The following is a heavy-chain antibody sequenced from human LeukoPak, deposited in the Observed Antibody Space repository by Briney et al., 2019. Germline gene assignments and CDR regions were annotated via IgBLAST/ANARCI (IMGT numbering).Heavy chain of an antibody. CDR1: GYTLTELS. D-gene: IGHD3-10*01. Sequence: ASVKVSCKVSGYTLTELSMHWVRQAPGKGLEWMGGFDPEDGEIIYAQKFQGRVTMTEDTSTDTAYMELSSLRSEDTAVYYCATRGRPGSGSYPIYFDYWGQGTLVTVSS. J-gene: IGHJ4*02. CDR3: ATRGRPGSGSYPIYFDY. CDR2: FDPEDGEI. V-gene: IGHV1-24*01.